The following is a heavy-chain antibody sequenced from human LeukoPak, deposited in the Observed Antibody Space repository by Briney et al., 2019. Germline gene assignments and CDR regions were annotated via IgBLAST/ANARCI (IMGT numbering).Heavy chain of an antibody. CDR2: IYYSGST. D-gene: IGHD5-12*01. V-gene: IGHV4-59*01. CDR1: SGSISSYY. J-gene: IGHJ6*03. CDR3: ARGDSGYDRYYYYYYMDV. Sequence: SETLSLTCTVSSGSISSYYWSWIRQPPGKGLEWIGYIYYSGSTNYNPSLKSRVTISVDTSKNQFSLKLSSVTAADTAVYYCARGDSGYDRYYYYYYMDVWGKGTTVTISS.